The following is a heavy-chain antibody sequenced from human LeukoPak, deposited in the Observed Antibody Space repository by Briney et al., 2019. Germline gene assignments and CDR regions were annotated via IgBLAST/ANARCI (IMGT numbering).Heavy chain of an antibody. J-gene: IGHJ4*02. D-gene: IGHD1-26*01. CDR1: GFTLSESS. Sequence: RASVKVSCKISGFTLSESSMHWVRQAPGQGLECMGGFDPEDGEKIYAQKLQGRVTMTGDTSTDTAYMELSSLRSEDTAVYYCATDLRRVGATKMKYWGQGTLVTVSS. CDR3: ATDLRRVGATKMKY. CDR2: FDPEDGEK. V-gene: IGHV1-24*01.